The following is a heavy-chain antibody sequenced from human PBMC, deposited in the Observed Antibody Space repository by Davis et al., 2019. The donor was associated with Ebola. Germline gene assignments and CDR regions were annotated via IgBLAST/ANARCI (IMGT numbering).Heavy chain of an antibody. D-gene: IGHD1-26*01. CDR1: GYTFTSYY. V-gene: IGHV1-2*06. J-gene: IGHJ4*02. CDR3: ARGGELLQDY. Sequence: ASVKVSCKASGYTFTSYYMHWVRQAPGQGLEWMGRINPNSGGTNYAQKFQGRVTITRDTSASTAYMELSSLRSEDTAVYYCARGGELLQDYWGQGTLVTVSS. CDR2: INPNSGGT.